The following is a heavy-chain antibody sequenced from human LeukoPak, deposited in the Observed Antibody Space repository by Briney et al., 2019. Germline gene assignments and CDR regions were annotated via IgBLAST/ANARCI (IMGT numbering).Heavy chain of an antibody. J-gene: IGHJ4*02. CDR3: ATPPGYSSGWYDY. CDR2: INHSGST. D-gene: IGHD6-19*01. CDR1: GGSFSGYY. V-gene: IGHV4-34*01. Sequence: ASETLSLTCAVYGGSFSGYYWSWIRQPPGKGLEWIGEINHSGSTNYNPSRKSRVTISVDTSKNQFSLKLSSVTAADTAVYYCATPPGYSSGWYDYWGQGTLVTVSS.